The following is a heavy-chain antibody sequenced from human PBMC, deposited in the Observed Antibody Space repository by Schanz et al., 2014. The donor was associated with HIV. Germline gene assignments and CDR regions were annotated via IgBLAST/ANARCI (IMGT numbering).Heavy chain of an antibody. CDR3: ASGRKSGLGWRMDF. CDR1: GYTFNSYG. CDR2: ISGYTGNT. Sequence: QVQLVQSGVEVKKPGASVKVSCKASGYTFNSYGISWVRQAPGQGLEWMGWISGYTGNTKYSQNFQGRVTMTTDTSTNTAYMELRSLRSDDTAVYYCASGRKSGLGWRMDFWGQGTTVTVTS. V-gene: IGHV1-18*01. D-gene: IGHD6-19*01. J-gene: IGHJ6*02.